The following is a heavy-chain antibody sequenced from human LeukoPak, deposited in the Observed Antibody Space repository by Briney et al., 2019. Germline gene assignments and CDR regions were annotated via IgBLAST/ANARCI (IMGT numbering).Heavy chain of an antibody. J-gene: IGHJ4*02. D-gene: IGHD6-6*01. Sequence: PSETLSLTCTVSGGSISSYYWSWIRQPPGKGLEWIGEINHSGSTNYNPSLKSRVTISVDTSKNQFSLKLSSVTAADTAVYYCARGHYSSSQYYFDYWGQGTLVTVSS. CDR3: ARGHYSSSQYYFDY. CDR2: INHSGST. CDR1: GGSISSYY. V-gene: IGHV4-34*01.